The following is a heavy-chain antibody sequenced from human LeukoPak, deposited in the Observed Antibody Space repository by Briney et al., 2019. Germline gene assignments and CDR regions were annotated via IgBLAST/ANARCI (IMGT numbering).Heavy chain of an antibody. J-gene: IGHJ5*02. CDR1: GGSIRSYY. CDR2: IYDSGST. Sequence: SETLSLTCTVSGGSIRSYYWSWIRQPPGKGLEWIGYIYDSGSTNYNPSLKSRVTISVDTSKNQFSLKLSSVTAADTAVCYCARHHEGITMIVADNWFDPWGQGTLVTVSS. V-gene: IGHV4-59*08. D-gene: IGHD3-22*01. CDR3: ARHHEGITMIVADNWFDP.